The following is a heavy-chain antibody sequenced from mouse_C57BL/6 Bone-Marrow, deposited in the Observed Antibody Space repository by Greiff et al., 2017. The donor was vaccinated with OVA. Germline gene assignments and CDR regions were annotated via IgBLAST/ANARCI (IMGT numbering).Heavy chain of an antibody. CDR2: IWRGGST. CDR1: GFSLTSYG. Sequence: VQLQQSGPGLVQPSQSLSITCTVSGFSLTSYGVHWVRQSPGKGLEWLGVIWRGGSTDYNAAFMSRLSITKDNSKSQVFFKMISLQADDTAIYYCATPYYGKRIYYYAMDYWGQGTSVTVSS. J-gene: IGHJ4*01. D-gene: IGHD2-10*01. V-gene: IGHV2-5*01. CDR3: ATPYYGKRIYYYAMDY.